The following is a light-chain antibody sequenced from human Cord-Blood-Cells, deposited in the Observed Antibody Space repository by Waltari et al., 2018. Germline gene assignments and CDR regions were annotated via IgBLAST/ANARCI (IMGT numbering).Light chain of an antibody. CDR2: WAS. J-gene: IGKJ2*01. Sequence: DIVMTQSPDSPAVSLGERAISNCKSSQSVLYSSNNKNYLAWYQQKPGQPPKLLIYWASTRESGVPDRFSGSGSGTDFTLTISSLQAEDVAVYYCQQYYSTPYTFGQGTKLEIK. CDR3: QQYYSTPYT. CDR1: QSVLYSSNNKNY. V-gene: IGKV4-1*01.